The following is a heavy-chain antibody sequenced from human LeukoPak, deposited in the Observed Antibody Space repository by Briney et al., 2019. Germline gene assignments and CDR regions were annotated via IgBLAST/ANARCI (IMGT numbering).Heavy chain of an antibody. V-gene: IGHV3-66*04. CDR3: ARPYSGTSVGFDY. Sequence: GGSLRLSCAASGFTVSSNHMSWVRQAPGKGLEWVSLIYSGGTTYYADSVKGRCTISRDNSKNTLYLQMNSLRAEDTAVYYCARPYSGTSVGFDYWGQGTLVTVSS. J-gene: IGHJ4*02. D-gene: IGHD1-26*01. CDR1: GFTVSSNH. CDR2: IYSGGTT.